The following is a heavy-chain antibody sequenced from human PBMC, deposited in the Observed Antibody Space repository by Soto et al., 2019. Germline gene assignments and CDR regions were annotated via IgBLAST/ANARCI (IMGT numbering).Heavy chain of an antibody. Sequence: QVQLVESGGGVVQPGRSLRLSCAASGFTFSSYAMHWVRQAPGKGLEWVAVISYDGSNKYYADSVKGRFTISRDNSKNSVYRQRNRLRAEDRAVYYGAGGGGMDVWGQGTTVTVSS. D-gene: IGHD3-16*01. CDR3: AGGGGMDV. J-gene: IGHJ6*02. CDR2: ISYDGSNK. CDR1: GFTFSSYA. V-gene: IGHV3-30-3*01.